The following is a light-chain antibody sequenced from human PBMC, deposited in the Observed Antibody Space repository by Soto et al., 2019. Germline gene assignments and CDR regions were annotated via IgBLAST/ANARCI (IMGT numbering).Light chain of an antibody. CDR1: QSVSKNF. Sequence: EIVLTQSPGTLSLSPGESATLSCRASQSVSKNFLAWYQQKPGQAPRLLISGASNRATGIPDRFSGSGSGTDFSLTIDRLEPEDLAVYFCQQYGSSPPTVGGGTKVAIK. J-gene: IGKJ4*01. V-gene: IGKV3-20*01. CDR2: GAS. CDR3: QQYGSSPPT.